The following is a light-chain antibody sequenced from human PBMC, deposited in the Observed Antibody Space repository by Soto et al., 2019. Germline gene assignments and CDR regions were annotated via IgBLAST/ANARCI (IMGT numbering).Light chain of an antibody. Sequence: DIQMTQSPTSLSASVGDRVTITCRASQDIRTFVAWYQQKPGKAPKLLIYAASTLQSGVPSRFSGSGSGTDFTLPIISLQPEDVATYSGQKYSSDPVFGPGTKVEIK. CDR1: QDIRTF. V-gene: IGKV1-27*01. J-gene: IGKJ3*01. CDR3: QKYSSDPV. CDR2: AAS.